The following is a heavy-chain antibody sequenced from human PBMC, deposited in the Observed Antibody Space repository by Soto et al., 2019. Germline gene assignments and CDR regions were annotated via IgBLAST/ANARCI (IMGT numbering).Heavy chain of an antibody. CDR3: AREGNLGRWLQPLDF. J-gene: IGHJ4*02. CDR2: VPYYGNT. CDR1: GGPLTTYF. Sequence: PSETLSLTCNVSGGPLTTYFWSWIRQPPGKGLEWIGNVPYYGNTKYSPSLKSRLTMSVDTSKTHFSLRLISVTAADTAIYFCAREGNLGRWLQPLDFWGQGTLVTVSS. V-gene: IGHV4-59*01. D-gene: IGHD5-12*01.